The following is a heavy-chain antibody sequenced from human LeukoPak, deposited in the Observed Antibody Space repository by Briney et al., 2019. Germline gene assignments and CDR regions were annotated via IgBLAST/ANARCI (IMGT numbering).Heavy chain of an antibody. V-gene: IGHV4-34*01. D-gene: IGHD3-10*01. J-gene: IGHJ5*02. CDR1: GGSFSGYY. Sequence: SETLSLTCAVYGGSFSGYYWSWIRQPPGKGLEWIGEINHSGSTNYNSSLKSRVTISVDTSKNQFSLKLSSVTAADTAVYYCAVGDYYGSGSYPNWFDPWGQGTLVTVSS. CDR2: INHSGST. CDR3: AVGDYYGSGSYPNWFDP.